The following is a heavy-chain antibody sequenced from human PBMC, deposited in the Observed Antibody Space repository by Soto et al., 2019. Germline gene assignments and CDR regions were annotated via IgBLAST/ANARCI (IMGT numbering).Heavy chain of an antibody. CDR3: TSITIS. V-gene: IGHV3-49*04. D-gene: IGHD3-9*01. CDR1: GFTFSSYW. J-gene: IGHJ5*02. Sequence: GGSLRLSCAASGFTFSSYWMHWVRQAPGKGLVWVGFIRSKAYGGTTEYAASVKGRFTISRDDSKSIAYLQMNSLKTEDTAVYYCTSITISWGQGTLVTVSS. CDR2: IRSKAYGGTT.